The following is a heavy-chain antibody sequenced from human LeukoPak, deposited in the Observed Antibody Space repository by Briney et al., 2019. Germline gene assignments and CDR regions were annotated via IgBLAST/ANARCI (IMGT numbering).Heavy chain of an antibody. Sequence: SETLSLTCAVSGDSISSYYWHWIRQSPGKGLEWLGHIYYSGNPNYNPSLKSRVTISVDTSKNQFSLKLSSVTAADTAVYYCERIEYSSSIDYWGQGTLVTVSS. D-gene: IGHD6-6*01. CDR2: IYYSGNP. J-gene: IGHJ4*02. CDR3: ERIEYSSSIDY. V-gene: IGHV4-59*01. CDR1: GDSISSYY.